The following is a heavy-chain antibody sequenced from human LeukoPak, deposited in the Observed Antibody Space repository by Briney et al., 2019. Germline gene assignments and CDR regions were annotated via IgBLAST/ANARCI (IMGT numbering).Heavy chain of an antibody. V-gene: IGHV1-2*02. CDR2: INPNSGGT. Sequence: ASVKVSCKASGYTFTGYYMHWVRQAPGQGLEWMGWINPNSGGTNYAQKFQGRVTMTRDTSISTAYMELSRLRSGDTAVYYCARDGDYDFWSGYRNDNWFDPWGQGTLVTVSS. CDR3: ARDGDYDFWSGYRNDNWFDP. J-gene: IGHJ5*02. CDR1: GYTFTGYY. D-gene: IGHD3-3*01.